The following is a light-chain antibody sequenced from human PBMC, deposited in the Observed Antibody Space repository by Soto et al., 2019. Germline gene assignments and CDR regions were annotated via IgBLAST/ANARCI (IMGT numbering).Light chain of an antibody. CDR2: DVS. Sequence: QSALTQPRSVSGSPGQSVTISCTGTSSDVGGYNYVSWYQQHPGKAPKLMIYDVSKRPSGVPDRFSGSKSGNTASLTISGLQAEDEADYYCCSYAGSYTSLYDFGTGTKLTVL. CDR3: CSYAGSYTSLYD. CDR1: SSDVGGYNY. V-gene: IGLV2-11*01. J-gene: IGLJ1*01.